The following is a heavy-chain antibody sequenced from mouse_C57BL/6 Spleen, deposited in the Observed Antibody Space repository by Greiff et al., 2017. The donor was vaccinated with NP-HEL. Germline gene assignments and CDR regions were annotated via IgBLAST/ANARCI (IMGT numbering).Heavy chain of an antibody. J-gene: IGHJ2*01. CDR1: GYTFTSYW. Sequence: QVQLQQPGAELVMPGASVKLSCKASGYTFTSYWMHWVKQRPGQGLEWIGEIDLSDSYTNYNQKFKGKSTLTVDKSSSTAYMQLSSLTSEDSAVYYCARGTGTDYWGQGTTLTVSS. CDR2: IDLSDSYT. D-gene: IGHD4-1*01. CDR3: ARGTGTDY. V-gene: IGHV1-69*01.